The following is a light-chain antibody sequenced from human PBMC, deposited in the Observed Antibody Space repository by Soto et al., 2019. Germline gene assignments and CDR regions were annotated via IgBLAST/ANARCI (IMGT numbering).Light chain of an antibody. J-gene: IGKJ5*01. V-gene: IGKV3-20*01. CDR1: QSVSSTY. CDR2: GAS. Sequence: EIVLTQSPGTLSLSPGERATLSCRASQSVSSTYLAWYQQKPGQAPRLLIYGASTRATGISDRFSGSGSETDFTLTISRLEPQDSAVYYCQQYGGSPPITFGQGTRLEIK. CDR3: QQYGGSPPIT.